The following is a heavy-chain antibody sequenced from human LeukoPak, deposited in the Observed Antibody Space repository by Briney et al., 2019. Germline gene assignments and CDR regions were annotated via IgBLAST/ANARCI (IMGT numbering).Heavy chain of an antibody. Sequence: GRSLRLSCTASGFTFGDYAMSWFRQAPAPGQERVGFIRSKAYGGTTEYAASVKGRFTISRDDSKSIAYLQMNSLKTEDTAVYYCTRVRGNSGWFVFDYWGQGTLVTVSS. CDR1: GFTFGDYA. CDR2: IRSKAYGGTT. D-gene: IGHD6-19*01. CDR3: TRVRGNSGWFVFDY. V-gene: IGHV3-49*03. J-gene: IGHJ4*02.